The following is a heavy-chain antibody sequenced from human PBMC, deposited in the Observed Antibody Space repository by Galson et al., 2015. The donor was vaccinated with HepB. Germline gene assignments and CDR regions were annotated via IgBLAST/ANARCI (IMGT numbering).Heavy chain of an antibody. CDR1: GGSISSSSYY. V-gene: IGHV4-39*07. D-gene: IGHD3-22*01. J-gene: IGHJ6*02. Sequence: LSLTCTVSGGSISSSSYYWGWIRQPPGKGLEWIGSIYYSGSTYYNPSLKSRVTISVDTSKNQFSLKLSSVTAADAAVYYCAINSDYYDSSGRIGGALYYYYYGMDVWGQGTTVTVSS. CDR3: AINSDYYDSSGRIGGALYYYYYGMDV. CDR2: IYYSGST.